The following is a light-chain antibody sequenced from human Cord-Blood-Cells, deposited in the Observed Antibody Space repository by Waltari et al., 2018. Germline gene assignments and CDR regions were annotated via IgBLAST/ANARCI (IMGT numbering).Light chain of an antibody. V-gene: IGKV4-1*01. J-gene: IGKJ2*01. Sequence: DIVMTQSPDSLAVSLGERAPINSKPSQSVLYSSNNKNYLAWYQQKPGQPPKLLIYWASTRESGVPDRFSGSGSGTDFTLTISSLQAEDVAVYYCQQYYSTPYTFGQGTKLEIK. CDR1: QSVLYSSNNKNY. CDR2: WAS. CDR3: QQYYSTPYT.